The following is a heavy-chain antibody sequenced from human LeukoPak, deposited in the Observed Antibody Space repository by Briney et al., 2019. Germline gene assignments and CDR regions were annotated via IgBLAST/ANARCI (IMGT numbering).Heavy chain of an antibody. CDR1: GRSISSGSYY. D-gene: IGHD2-2*01. CDR2: IYTRGST. V-gene: IGHV4-61*02. J-gene: IGHJ6*03. Sequence: PSETLSLTCTVSGRSISSGSYYWGWIRQPAGKGLEWIARIYTRGSTNYNPSPKRRFTISVHTSKNQFSLKLSSVAAADTAGYYCARVGCSSTSCYVPYYMDVWGKGTTVTVSS. CDR3: ARVGCSSTSCYVPYYMDV.